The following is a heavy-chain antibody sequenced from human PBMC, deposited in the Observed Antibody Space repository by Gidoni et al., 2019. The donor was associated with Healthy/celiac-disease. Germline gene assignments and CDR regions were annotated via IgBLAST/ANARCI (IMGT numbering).Heavy chain of an antibody. CDR1: GFTFDDYA. V-gene: IGHV3-43*02. D-gene: IGHD5-18*01. CDR3: AKVGYSYGFNWFDP. Sequence: EVQLVESGGGVVQPGGSLRLSCAASGFTFDDYAMHWVRQAPGKGLGWVSLISGDGGSTYYANSVKGRFTISRDNSKNSLYLQMNSLRTEDTALYYCAKVGYSYGFNWFDPWGQGTLVTVSS. J-gene: IGHJ5*02. CDR2: ISGDGGST.